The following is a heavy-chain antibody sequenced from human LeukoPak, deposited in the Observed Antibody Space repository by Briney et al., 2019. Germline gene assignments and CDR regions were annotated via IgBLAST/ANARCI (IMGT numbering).Heavy chain of an antibody. CDR3: AKQVQGYSSGWYDY. J-gene: IGHJ4*02. CDR1: GFTVSSNY. V-gene: IGHV3-53*04. D-gene: IGHD6-19*01. Sequence: GGSLRLSCAASGFTVSSNYMSWVRQAPGKGLEWVSVIYSGGSTYYADSVKGRFTISRHNSKNTLYLQMNSLRAEDTAVYYCAKQVQGYSSGWYDYWGQGTLVTVSS. CDR2: IYSGGST.